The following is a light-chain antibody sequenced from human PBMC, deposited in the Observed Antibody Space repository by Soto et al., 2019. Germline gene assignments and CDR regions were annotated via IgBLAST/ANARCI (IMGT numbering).Light chain of an antibody. CDR2: ANS. J-gene: IGLJ2*01. Sequence: QSVLTQPPSVSGAPGQRVTISCTGSSSNIGAGYDVHWYQQLPGTAPKLLIYANSNRPSGVPDRFSGSKSGTSASPAITGLQAEDEADYYCQSYDNSLRVFGGGTKLTVL. CDR3: QSYDNSLRV. V-gene: IGLV1-40*01. CDR1: SSNIGAGYD.